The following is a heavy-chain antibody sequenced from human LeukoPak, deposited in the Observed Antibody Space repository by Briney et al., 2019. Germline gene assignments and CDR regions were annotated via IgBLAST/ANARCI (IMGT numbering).Heavy chain of an antibody. Sequence: GGSLRLSCAASGFTFSSYAMSWVRQAPGKGLEWVSAISGSGGSTYYADSVKGRFTISRDNSKNMLYLQMNSLRAEDTAVYYCARGSPYFYGTDLDYWGQGTLVTVSS. D-gene: IGHD3-10*01. CDR3: ARGSPYFYGTDLDY. J-gene: IGHJ4*02. V-gene: IGHV3-23*01. CDR1: GFTFSSYA. CDR2: ISGSGGST.